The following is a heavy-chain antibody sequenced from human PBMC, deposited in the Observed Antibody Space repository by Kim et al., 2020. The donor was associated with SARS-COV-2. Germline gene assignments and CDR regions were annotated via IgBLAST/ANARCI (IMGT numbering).Heavy chain of an antibody. D-gene: IGHD3-10*01. V-gene: IGHV1-46*01. CDR3: ARTRITMVRGVIGWFDP. J-gene: IGHJ5*02. Sequence: ASVKVSCKASGYTFTSYYMHWVRQAPGQGLEWMGIINPSGGSTSYAQKFQGRVTMTRDTSTSTVYMELSSLRSEDTAVYYCARTRITMVRGVIGWFDPWGQGTLVPVSS. CDR1: GYTFTSYY. CDR2: INPSGGST.